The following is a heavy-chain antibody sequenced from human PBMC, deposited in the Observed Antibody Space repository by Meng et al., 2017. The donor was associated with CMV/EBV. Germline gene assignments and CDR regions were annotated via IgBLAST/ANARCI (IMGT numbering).Heavy chain of an antibody. J-gene: IGHJ4*02. CDR1: GFTFSSYS. CDR3: AKDHPYYYGSGSYSGGYYFDY. CDR2: ISSSSSYI. Sequence: GGSLRLSCAASGFTFSSYSMNWVRQAPGKGLEWVSSISSSSSYIYYADSVKGRFTISRDNAKNSLYLQMNSLRAEDTAVYYCAKDHPYYYGSGSYSGGYYFDYWGQGTLVTVSS. D-gene: IGHD3-10*01. V-gene: IGHV3-21*01.